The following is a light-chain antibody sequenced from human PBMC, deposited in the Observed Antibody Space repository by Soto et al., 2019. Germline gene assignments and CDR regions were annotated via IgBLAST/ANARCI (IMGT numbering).Light chain of an antibody. J-gene: IGLJ2*01. Sequence: QSALTQPASVSGSPGQSITISCTATSSDVGAYNYVSWYQQHPGIAPNLIIYDVNKRPSGVSDRFSGSKSGSTASLTISGLLAEDDADYYCSSYTITNTLLFGGGTQLTVL. CDR3: SSYTITNTLL. V-gene: IGLV2-14*03. CDR1: SSDVGAYNY. CDR2: DVN.